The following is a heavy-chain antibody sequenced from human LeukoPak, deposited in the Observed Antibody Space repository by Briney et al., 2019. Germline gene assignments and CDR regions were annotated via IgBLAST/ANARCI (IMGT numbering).Heavy chain of an antibody. D-gene: IGHD2/OR15-2a*01. CDR2: INHRGET. Sequence: SETLSLTCAVYGGSFSGYYRSWIRQPPGRGLEWIGEINHRGETNYNPSLKSRVIISADTSKNHFSLKLRSVTAADTAVYFCARGKKEYCDSSKCVTSSGRNYYFYYMDVWGIGTTVTVS. V-gene: IGHV4-34*01. CDR1: GGSFSGYY. CDR3: ARGKKEYCDSSKCVTSSGRNYYFYYMDV. J-gene: IGHJ6*03.